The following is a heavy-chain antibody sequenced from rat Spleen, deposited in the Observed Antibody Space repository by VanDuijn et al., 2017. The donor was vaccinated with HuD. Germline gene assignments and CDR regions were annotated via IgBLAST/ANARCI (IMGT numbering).Heavy chain of an antibody. J-gene: IGHJ2*01. CDR3: ARRHYGYTDYFDY. Sequence: EVQLVESGGGLVQPGRSLKLSCVASGFNFNDYWMGWVRQAPGKGLEWVATISYGDSSGHSSTYYRDSVKGRFTISRDNAKSTLSLQMDSLRSEDTATYYCARRHYGYTDYFDYWGQGVMVTVSS. V-gene: IGHV5-29*01. CDR2: ISYGDSSGHSST. D-gene: IGHD1-9*01. CDR1: GFNFNDYW.